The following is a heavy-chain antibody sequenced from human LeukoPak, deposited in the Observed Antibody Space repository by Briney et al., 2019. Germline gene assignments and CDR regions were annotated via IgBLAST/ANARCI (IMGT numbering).Heavy chain of an antibody. V-gene: IGHV3-30*02. CDR1: GFTFTNCD. CDR3: AKDRGMYNWNYFDY. J-gene: IGHJ4*02. CDR2: IRYDGSNK. D-gene: IGHD1-20*01. Sequence: GGSLRLSCAASGFTFTNCDMYWVRQAPGKGLEGGAFIRYDGSNKYYADSVKGRFTISRDNSKNTLYLQMNSLRADDTALYYCAKDRGMYNWNYFDYGGQGTLVTVSS.